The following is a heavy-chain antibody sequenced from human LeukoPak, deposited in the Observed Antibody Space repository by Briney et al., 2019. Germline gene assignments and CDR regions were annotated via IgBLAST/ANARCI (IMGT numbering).Heavy chain of an antibody. D-gene: IGHD3-10*01. CDR2: ISNSSTTI. J-gene: IGHJ5*02. CDR1: GFTLSTYS. CDR3: TRDRAFTMIRGVITNWFDP. Sequence: GGSLRLSCAASGFTLSTYSMNWLRQAPAKGLEWVSYISNSSTTIYYADSVKGRFTISRDNAKNSLYLQMNSLRAEDTAVYYCTRDRAFTMIRGVITNWFDPWGQGTQVTVSS. V-gene: IGHV3-48*01.